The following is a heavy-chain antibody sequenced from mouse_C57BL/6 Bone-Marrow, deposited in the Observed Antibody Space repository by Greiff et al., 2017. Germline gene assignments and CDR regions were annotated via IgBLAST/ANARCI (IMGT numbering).Heavy chain of an antibody. CDR3: ARSNYCGSSPGLAY. CDR2: IYPSSGNP. D-gene: IGHD1-1*01. Sequence: VQLQQSGAELARPGASVKLSCKASGYTFTSYGISWVKQRPGQGLEWIGEIYPSSGNPYYNEKFKGKATLTEDKSSSTAYMKLRSLTSEDSAVYFCARSNYCGSSPGLAYWGQGTLVTVAA. J-gene: IGHJ3*01. CDR1: GYTFTSYG. V-gene: IGHV1-81*01.